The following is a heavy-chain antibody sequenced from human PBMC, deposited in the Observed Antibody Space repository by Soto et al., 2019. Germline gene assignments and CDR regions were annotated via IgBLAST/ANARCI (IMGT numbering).Heavy chain of an antibody. V-gene: IGHV1-3*01. Sequence: ASVKVSCKASGYTFTSYAMHWVRQAPGQRLEWMGWINAGNGNRKYSQKFQGRVTITRDTSASTAYMELSSLRSEDTTVYYCARGPGGPDGPGDYWGQGTLVTVSS. J-gene: IGHJ4*02. CDR2: INAGNGNR. CDR3: ARGPGGPDGPGDY. CDR1: GYTFTSYA. D-gene: IGHD2-15*01.